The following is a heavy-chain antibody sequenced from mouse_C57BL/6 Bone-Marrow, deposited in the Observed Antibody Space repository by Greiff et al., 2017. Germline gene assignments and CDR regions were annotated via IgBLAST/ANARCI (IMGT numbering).Heavy chain of an antibody. D-gene: IGHD2-12*01. CDR2: IYPGDGDT. CDR3: ARVVLYSFYAIDY. CDR1: GYAFSSYW. V-gene: IGHV1-80*01. J-gene: IGHJ4*01. Sequence: QVQLQQSGAELVKPGASVKISCKASGYAFSSYWMNWVKQRPGKGLEWIGQIYPGDGDTNYNGKFKGKATLTASKSSSTAYMQLSSLTSEDSAVYFCARVVLYSFYAIDYWGQGTSVTVSS.